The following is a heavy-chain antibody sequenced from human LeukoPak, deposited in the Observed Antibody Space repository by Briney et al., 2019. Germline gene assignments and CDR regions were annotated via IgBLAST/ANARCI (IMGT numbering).Heavy chain of an antibody. Sequence: AGGSLRLSCAASGFTFSSYTMNWVRQAPGKGLEWVSYISSSSSTIYYADSVKGRFTISRDNSKNTLYLQMNSLRAEDTAVYYCAQDRDNWNDGTAFDYWGQGTLVTVSS. D-gene: IGHD1-20*01. CDR2: ISSSSSTI. V-gene: IGHV3-48*01. CDR1: GFTFSSYT. CDR3: AQDRDNWNDGTAFDY. J-gene: IGHJ4*02.